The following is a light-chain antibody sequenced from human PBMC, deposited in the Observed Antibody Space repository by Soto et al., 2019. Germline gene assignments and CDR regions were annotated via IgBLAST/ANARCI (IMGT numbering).Light chain of an antibody. CDR1: QGIRND. CDR2: AAY. Sequence: DFQMTQSPSSLSASVGDRVTITCRASQGIRNDLDWFQQKPAKAPERLIYAAYSLQSAVPSRFSGSGSGTEFTLTISSLQAVDCANYYCLQYNTYPRTFGQGTKVEIK. CDR3: LQYNTYPRT. V-gene: IGKV1-17*01. J-gene: IGKJ1*01.